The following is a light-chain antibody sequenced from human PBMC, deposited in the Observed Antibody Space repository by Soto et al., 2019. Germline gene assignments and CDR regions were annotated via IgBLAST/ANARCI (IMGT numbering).Light chain of an antibody. V-gene: IGLV1-40*01. J-gene: IGLJ2*01. CDR1: SSNIGARYD. CDR3: QSYDSSLSGWGV. Sequence: QSVLTQPPSVSGAPGQRVTISCTGSSSNIGARYDVHWYQQLPGTAPKLLIYANSNRPSGVPDRFSGSKSGSSASLAITGLQAEDEADYYCQSYDSSLSGWGVFGGGTKLTVL. CDR2: ANS.